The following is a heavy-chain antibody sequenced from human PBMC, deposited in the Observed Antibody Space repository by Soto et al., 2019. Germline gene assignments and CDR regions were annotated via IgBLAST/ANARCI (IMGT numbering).Heavy chain of an antibody. CDR1: GYTFTSYD. Sequence: GASVKVSCKASGYTFTSYDINWVRQATGQGLEWMGWMNPNSGNTGYAQKFQGRVTMTRNTSISTAYMELSSLRSEDTAVYYCARVPMVRGVMVVFPTTRNWFDPWGQGTLVTVSS. CDR3: ARVPMVRGVMVVFPTTRNWFDP. J-gene: IGHJ5*02. V-gene: IGHV1-8*01. D-gene: IGHD3-10*01. CDR2: MNPNSGNT.